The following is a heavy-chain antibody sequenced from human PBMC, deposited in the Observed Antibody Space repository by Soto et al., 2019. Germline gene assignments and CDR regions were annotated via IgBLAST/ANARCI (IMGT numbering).Heavy chain of an antibody. CDR2: IYYSGST. CDR1: GGSITSVNYY. V-gene: IGHV4-31*03. Sequence: PSETLSLTCTVSGGSITSVNYYWTWIRQHPGKGLEWIGYIYYSGSTYYNPSLKSRLTISVDTSKSQFSLKLSSVTAADTAIYYCARYSSASCHPAYCFDYWAQGTPVTGSS. J-gene: IGHJ4*02. D-gene: IGHD2-2*01. CDR3: ARYSSASCHPAYCFDY.